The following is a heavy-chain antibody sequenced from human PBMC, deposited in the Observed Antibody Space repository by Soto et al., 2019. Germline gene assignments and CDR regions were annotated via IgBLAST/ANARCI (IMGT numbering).Heavy chain of an antibody. CDR3: ASRKSSTYFDY. D-gene: IGHD3-10*01. J-gene: IGHJ4*02. V-gene: IGHV4-30-4*01. Sequence: SETLSLTCTVSGGSISRGDYYWSWIRQPPGKGLEWIGYIYYSGSTYYNPSLKSRVTISVDTSKNQFSLKLSSVTAADTAVYYCASRKSSTYFDYWGQGTLVTVSS. CDR2: IYYSGST. CDR1: GGSISRGDYY.